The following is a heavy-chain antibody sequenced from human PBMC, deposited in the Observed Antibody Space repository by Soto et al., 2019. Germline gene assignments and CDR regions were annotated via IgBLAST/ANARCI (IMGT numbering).Heavy chain of an antibody. Sequence: EVQLLESGGGLVQPGGSLRLSCAASGFAFSSYAMSWVRQAPGKGLEWVSGISDSGYSTYYADSVKGRFTISRDNSKNTVYLQMNSLRAEDTAVYYCAASDYVWGSYRYHFTLGYWGQGTLVTVSS. J-gene: IGHJ4*02. CDR3: AASDYVWGSYRYHFTLGY. V-gene: IGHV3-23*01. CDR2: ISDSGYST. D-gene: IGHD3-16*02. CDR1: GFAFSSYA.